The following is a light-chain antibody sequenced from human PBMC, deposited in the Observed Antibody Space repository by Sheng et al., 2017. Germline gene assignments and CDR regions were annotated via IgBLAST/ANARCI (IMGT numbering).Light chain of an antibody. CDR1: SGHSSFA. Sequence: QLAVTQSPSASASLGASVKLTCTLTSGHSSFAVAWHQQQPGKGPRYLLKVNGDGTHTKGDGIPDRFXGSSSGAERYLTISSLESDDEADYYCQTWGTEIRLFGGGTRLTVL. J-gene: IGLJ3*02. CDR2: VNGDGTH. CDR3: QTWGTEIRL. V-gene: IGLV4-69*01.